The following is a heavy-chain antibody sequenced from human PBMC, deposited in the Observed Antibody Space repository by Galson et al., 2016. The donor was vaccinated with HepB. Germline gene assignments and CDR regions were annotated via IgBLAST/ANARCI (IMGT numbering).Heavy chain of an antibody. CDR2: ISGSGGNT. CDR1: GFTFNIFA. J-gene: IGHJ5*02. CDR3: ARDPLTQYFEPNWFDP. D-gene: IGHD3-9*01. V-gene: IGHV3-23*01. Sequence: SLRLSCAASGFTFNIFAMSWVRQAPGKGLEWVSGISGSGGNTYYGDSVKGRFTISRDNSQNTLYLQMNSLRVEDTAVYYCARDPLTQYFEPNWFDPWGQGTLVTVSS.